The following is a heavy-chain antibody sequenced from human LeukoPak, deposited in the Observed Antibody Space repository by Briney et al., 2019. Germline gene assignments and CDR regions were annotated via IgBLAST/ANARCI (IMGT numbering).Heavy chain of an antibody. CDR1: GFTFSSYA. Sequence: GSLRLSCVASGFTFSSYAMSWVRQPPGKGLEWIGEINHSGSTNYNPSLKSRVTISVDTSKNQFSLKLSSVTAADTAVYYCARAAYWGQGTLVTVSS. J-gene: IGHJ4*02. V-gene: IGHV4-34*01. CDR2: INHSGST. CDR3: ARAAY.